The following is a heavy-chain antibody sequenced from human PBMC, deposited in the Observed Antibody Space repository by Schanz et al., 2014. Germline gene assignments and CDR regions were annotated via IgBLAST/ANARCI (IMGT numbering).Heavy chain of an antibody. CDR1: GFSFDKYG. V-gene: IGHV3-33*06. J-gene: IGHJ4*02. CDR2: IWYDGSKT. D-gene: IGHD2-15*01. Sequence: QVQLVESGGGVVQPGRSLRLSCAASGFSFDKYGMHWVRQAPGKGLEWVGVIWYDGSKTYYAASERGRFTSSRENTKNTLHLHMNSLSAEDTAVYHCAKDLPAVAVAPLMTGLYDSWGQGTLVTVSS. CDR3: AKDLPAVAVAPLMTGLYDS.